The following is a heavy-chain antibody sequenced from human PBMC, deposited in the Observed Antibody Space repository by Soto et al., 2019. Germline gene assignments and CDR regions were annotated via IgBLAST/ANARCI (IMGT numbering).Heavy chain of an antibody. D-gene: IGHD6-19*01. CDR3: TTEMRHTNGWYGAFDI. J-gene: IGHJ3*02. CDR2: IKSKTDGGAA. V-gene: IGHV3-15*01. Sequence: PGGSLRLSCEVSGLTFSNAWMDWVRQAPRKGLECVGRIKSKTDGGAADYAAAVKGRFTISRDDSRDSLYPQMNSLKTDDTAVYFCTTEMRHTNGWYGAFDIWGQGTMVTVSS. CDR1: GLTFSNAW.